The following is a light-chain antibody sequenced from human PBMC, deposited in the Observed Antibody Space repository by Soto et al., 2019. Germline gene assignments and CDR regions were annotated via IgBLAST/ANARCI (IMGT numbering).Light chain of an antibody. V-gene: IGLV1-47*01. CDR2: RDN. Sequence: QSVLTQPPSASGTPGQRVTISCSGSSSNIGSNYVYWYQQVPGTAPKLLIYRDNQRPSGVPDRFSGSKSGTSASLAISGLRPEDEADYYCATWDDSLSGGVFGGGTKLTVL. CDR3: ATWDDSLSGGV. CDR1: SSNIGSNY. J-gene: IGLJ3*02.